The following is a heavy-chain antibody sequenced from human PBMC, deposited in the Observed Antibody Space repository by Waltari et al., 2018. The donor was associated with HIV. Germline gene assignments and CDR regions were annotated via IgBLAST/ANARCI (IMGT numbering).Heavy chain of an antibody. J-gene: IGHJ3*02. V-gene: IGHV3-21*01. CDR2: ISSGSVYI. Sequence: EVQLVESGGGLVKPGGSLRLSCAASRFTFSSYSMNWVRQAPGKGLEWVSSISSGSVYIYYADSVKGRFTISRDNAKNSLYLQMNSLRAEDTAVYYCARDEAEMATLTAFYILSQGTTVTASS. D-gene: IGHD5-12*01. CDR1: RFTFSSYS. CDR3: ARDEAEMATLTAFYI.